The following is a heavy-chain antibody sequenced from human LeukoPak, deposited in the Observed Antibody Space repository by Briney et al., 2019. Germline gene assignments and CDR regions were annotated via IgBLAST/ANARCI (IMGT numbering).Heavy chain of an antibody. J-gene: IGHJ4*02. Sequence: GESLRLSCAASGFTFSSYAMSWVRQAPGKGLEWVSVISGSGHSTYYADSVKGRFTISRDNSKNTLYLQMNSLRAEDTALYYCARGDYGDYWGQGTLVTVSS. CDR3: ARGDYGDY. CDR2: ISGSGHST. CDR1: GFTFSSYA. D-gene: IGHD4-17*01. V-gene: IGHV3-23*01.